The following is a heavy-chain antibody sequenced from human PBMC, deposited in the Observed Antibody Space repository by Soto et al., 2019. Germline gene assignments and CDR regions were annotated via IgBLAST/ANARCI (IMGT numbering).Heavy chain of an antibody. CDR1: GGSISGDFW. CDR3: ARETIFGVVMDAFDI. D-gene: IGHD3-3*01. Sequence: SSETLSLTCAVSGGSISGDFWWTWVRQPPGKGLEWIGEIYPNGNTNYNPALKSRVTLSIESENQFSLSLNSVTAADTAVYYCARETIFGVVMDAFDIWGQGTMVTVSS. J-gene: IGHJ3*02. V-gene: IGHV4-4*02. CDR2: IYPNGNT.